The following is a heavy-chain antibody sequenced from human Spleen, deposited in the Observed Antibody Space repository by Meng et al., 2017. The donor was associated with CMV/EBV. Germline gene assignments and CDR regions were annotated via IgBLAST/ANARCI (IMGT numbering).Heavy chain of an antibody. CDR1: GYTFDDYA. J-gene: IGHJ6*02. CDR3: ARPLGYCSSTSCPGYYYYYGMDV. Sequence: GESLKISCAASGYTFDDYAMSWVRQGPGKGLEWVAGINRNGGTTSYADSVTGRFTIFRDNAKHSLYLQMNSLRAEDTAVYYCARPLGYCSSTSCPGYYYYYGMDVWGQGTTVTVSS. D-gene: IGHD2-2*01. V-gene: IGHV3-20*04. CDR2: INRNGGTT.